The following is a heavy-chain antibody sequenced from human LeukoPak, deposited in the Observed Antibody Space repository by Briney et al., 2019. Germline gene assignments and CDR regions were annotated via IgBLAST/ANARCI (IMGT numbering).Heavy chain of an antibody. CDR1: GFTFTKYS. Sequence: QPGGSLRLSCAASGFTFTKYSMNWVRQAPGKGLEWVSYISSSSDTIYYAGSVKGRFTISRDNAKNSLYLQMNSLRDEDTAVYYCARDKVDAVVPTAFDCWGQGTLVTVSS. J-gene: IGHJ4*02. D-gene: IGHD5-12*01. CDR3: ARDKVDAVVPTAFDC. CDR2: ISSSSDTI. V-gene: IGHV3-48*02.